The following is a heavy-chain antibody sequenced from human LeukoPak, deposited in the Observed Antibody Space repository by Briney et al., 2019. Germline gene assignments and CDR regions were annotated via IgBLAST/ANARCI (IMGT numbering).Heavy chain of an antibody. CDR3: ARGGVEYYGSGSYYWAFDI. CDR1: GGSISSGGYS. CDR2: IYHSGST. Sequence: SETLSLTCAVSGGSISSGGYSWSWIRQPPGKGLEWIGYIYHSGSTYYNPSLKSRVTISVDRSKNQFSPKLSSVTAADTAVYYCARGGVEYYGSGSYYWAFDIWGQGTMVTVSS. J-gene: IGHJ3*02. V-gene: IGHV4-30-2*01. D-gene: IGHD3-10*01.